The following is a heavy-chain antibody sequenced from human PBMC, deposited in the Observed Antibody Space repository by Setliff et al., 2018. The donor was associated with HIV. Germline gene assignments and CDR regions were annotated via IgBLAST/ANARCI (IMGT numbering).Heavy chain of an antibody. V-gene: IGHV1-18*01. CDR3: ARDRVRITIFGANDASDI. Sequence: ASVKVSCKASGYTFSSYGITWVRQAPGQGLEWMGWISGYNGNTKYSQKFQGRVTITRDISASTAYMELSSLRSDDTAVYYCARDRVRITIFGANDASDIWGQGTMVTVSS. J-gene: IGHJ3*02. CDR1: GYTFSSYG. D-gene: IGHD3-3*01. CDR2: ISGYNGNT.